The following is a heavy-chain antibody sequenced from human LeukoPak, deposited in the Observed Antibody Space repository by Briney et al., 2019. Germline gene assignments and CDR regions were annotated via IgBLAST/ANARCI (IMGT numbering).Heavy chain of an antibody. CDR3: AKDIATGNRLYYFDY. V-gene: IGHV3-9*01. J-gene: IGHJ4*02. Sequence: QSGGSLRLSCAASGFTFDDYAMHWVRQAPGKGLEWVSGISWNSGSIGYADSVKGRFTISRDNAKNSLYLQMNGLRAEDTALYYCAKDIATGNRLYYFDYWGQGTLVTVSS. CDR2: ISWNSGSI. CDR1: GFTFDDYA. D-gene: IGHD1-14*01.